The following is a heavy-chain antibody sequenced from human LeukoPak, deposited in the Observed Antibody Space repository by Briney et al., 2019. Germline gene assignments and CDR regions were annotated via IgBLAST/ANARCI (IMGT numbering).Heavy chain of an antibody. V-gene: IGHV3-21*01. J-gene: IGHJ4*02. D-gene: IGHD3-3*01. Sequence: GGSLRLSCEASGFIFSSYVMGWVRQAPGKGLEWVSSISVGGGDTFTADSVKGRFTISRDNAKNSLYLQMNSLRAEGTAVYYCARDRSDFWSGYRTYWGQGTLVTVSS. CDR1: GFIFSSYV. CDR3: ARDRSDFWSGYRTY. CDR2: ISVGGGDT.